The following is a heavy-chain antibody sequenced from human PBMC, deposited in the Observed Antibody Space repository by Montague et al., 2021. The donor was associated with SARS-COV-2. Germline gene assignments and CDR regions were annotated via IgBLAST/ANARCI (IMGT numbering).Heavy chain of an antibody. CDR3: AREGGWLSRGSYYFDY. D-gene: IGHD3-22*01. CDR1: GGSISSSSYY. CDR2: IYYSGST. J-gene: IGHJ4*02. V-gene: IGHV4-61*05. Sequence: SETLSLTCTVSGGSISSSSYYWGWIRQPPGKGLEWIGYIYYSGSTNYNPSLKSRVTISVDTSKNQFSLKLSSVTAADTAVYYCAREGGWLSRGSYYFDYWGQGTLVTVSS.